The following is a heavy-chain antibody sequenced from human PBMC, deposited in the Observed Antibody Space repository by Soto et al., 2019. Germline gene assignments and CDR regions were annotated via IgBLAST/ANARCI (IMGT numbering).Heavy chain of an antibody. CDR1: GYTFTSYG. V-gene: IGHV1-18*01. Sequence: ASVKVSCKASGYTFTSYGISWVRQAPGQGLEWMGWISAYNGNTNYAQKLQGRVTMTTDTSTSTAYMELRSLRSDDTAVYYCAFQEWDYYYGMDAWGQGTKVPVSS. CDR3: AFQEWDYYYGMDA. CDR2: ISAYNGNT. J-gene: IGHJ6*02. D-gene: IGHD1-26*01.